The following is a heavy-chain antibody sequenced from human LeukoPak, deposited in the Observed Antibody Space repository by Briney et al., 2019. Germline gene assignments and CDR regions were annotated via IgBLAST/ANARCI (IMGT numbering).Heavy chain of an antibody. CDR2: IDHSGNT. D-gene: IGHD2-15*01. J-gene: IGHJ5*02. CDR1: GGSISSYY. Sequence: SETLSRTCTVSGGSISSYYWSWIRQSPGNGLDWIGYIDHSGNTGDSPSRKSPVTISVDKSKSQFSLKLISVTAADTAVYYCARDAHCSGGTCYSKGFDPWGQGSLVTVSS. V-gene: IGHV4-59*01. CDR3: ARDAHCSGGTCYSKGFDP.